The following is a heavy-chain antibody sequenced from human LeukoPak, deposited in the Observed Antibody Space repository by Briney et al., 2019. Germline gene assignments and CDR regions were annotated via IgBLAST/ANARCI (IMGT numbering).Heavy chain of an antibody. CDR3: ARLGVDYDIVTGHLPGDVIGEYYFDY. CDR2: IYYSGST. Sequence: SETLSLTCTVSGGSISSYYWSWIRQPPGKGLEWIGYIYYSGSTNYNPSLKSRVTISVDTSKNQFSLKLSSVTAADTAVYYCARLGVDYDIVTGHLPGDVIGEYYFDYWGQGTLVTVSS. CDR1: GGSISSYY. V-gene: IGHV4-59*08. D-gene: IGHD3-9*01. J-gene: IGHJ4*02.